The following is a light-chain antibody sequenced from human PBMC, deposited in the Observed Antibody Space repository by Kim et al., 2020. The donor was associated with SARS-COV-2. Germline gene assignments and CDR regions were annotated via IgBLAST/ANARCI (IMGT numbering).Light chain of an antibody. Sequence: DIVMTQSPDSLAVSLGERATLNCKSSQTVLYNSNNKNYLAWYQQKSGQAPKLLIYWASIRESGVSDRFSGSGSETDFTLTISSLQAEDVAVYYCQQYYSTPPSFGQGTKLEI. J-gene: IGKJ2*03. V-gene: IGKV4-1*01. CDR1: QTVLYNSNNKNY. CDR3: QQYYSTPPS. CDR2: WAS.